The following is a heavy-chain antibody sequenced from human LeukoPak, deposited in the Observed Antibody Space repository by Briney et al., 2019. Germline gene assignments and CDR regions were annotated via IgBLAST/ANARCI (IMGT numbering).Heavy chain of an antibody. J-gene: IGHJ5*02. Sequence: SETLPLTCAVYGGSFSGYYWSWIRQPPGKGLEWIGEINHSGSTNYNPSLKSRVTISVDTSKNQFSLKLSSVTAADTAVYYCARGRSTWGQGTLVTVSS. CDR2: INHSGST. D-gene: IGHD2-15*01. CDR3: ARGRST. V-gene: IGHV4-34*01. CDR1: GGSFSGYY.